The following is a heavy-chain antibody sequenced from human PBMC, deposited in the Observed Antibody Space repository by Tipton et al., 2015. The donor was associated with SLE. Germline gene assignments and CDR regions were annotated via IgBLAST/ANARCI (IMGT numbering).Heavy chain of an antibody. Sequence: QVQLVQSGAEVKKPGASLKVSCKASGYTFNKYYMSWVRLATGEGLEFMGWMNPSDGNAAYAQKFQGRLTMTWNTSIDTAYMELTSLTSEDTAVYYCARGLSVVTFGGLIVSTQQDNFDFWDQGTLVTVSS. V-gene: IGHV1-8*01. CDR3: ARGLSVVTFGGLIVSTQQDNFDF. D-gene: IGHD3-16*02. J-gene: IGHJ4*02. CDR2: MNPSDGNA. CDR1: GYTFNKYY.